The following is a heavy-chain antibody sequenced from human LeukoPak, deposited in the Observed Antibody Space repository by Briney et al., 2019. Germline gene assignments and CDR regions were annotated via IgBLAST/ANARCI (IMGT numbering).Heavy chain of an antibody. V-gene: IGHV3-23*01. CDR3: ARWGLAYAIDY. J-gene: IGHJ4*02. D-gene: IGHD2-8*01. CDR1: GFTFRSYA. CDR2: ISGSGGDT. Sequence: GGSLRLSCXASGFTFRSYAIYWVRQAPGKGLEWVSGISGSGGDTYFADSVKGRFTIFRDDAKNSLYLQVDSLRAEDTAVYSCARWGLAYAIDYWGQGTLVTVSS.